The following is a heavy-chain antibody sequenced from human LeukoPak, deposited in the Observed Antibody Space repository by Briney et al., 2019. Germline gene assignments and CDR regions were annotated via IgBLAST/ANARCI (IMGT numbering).Heavy chain of an antibody. V-gene: IGHV1-69*13. CDR3: ARALYCSSTSCYTAYYYYMDV. D-gene: IGHD2-2*02. J-gene: IGHJ6*03. CDR2: IIPIFGTA. Sequence: ASVKVSCKASRGTFSSYAISWVRQAPGQGLEWMGGIIPIFGTANYAQKFQGRVTITADESTSTAYMELSSLRSEDTAVYYCARALYCSSTSCYTAYYYYMDVWGKGTTVTVSS. CDR1: RGTFSSYA.